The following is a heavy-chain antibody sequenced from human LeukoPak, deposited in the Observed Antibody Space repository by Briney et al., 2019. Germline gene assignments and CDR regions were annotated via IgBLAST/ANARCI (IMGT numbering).Heavy chain of an antibody. CDR1: GYTFTGNH. CDR3: ARYSSTWYFRY. V-gene: IGHV1-2*02. Sequence: ASVKVSCKASGYTFTGNHMHWVRQAPGQGLEWMGWINPNSGGTNYAQKFQGRVTMTRDTSINTAYMELSGLRSDDTAVYFCARYSSTWYFRYWGQGTLVTVSS. D-gene: IGHD6-13*01. J-gene: IGHJ4*02. CDR2: INPNSGGT.